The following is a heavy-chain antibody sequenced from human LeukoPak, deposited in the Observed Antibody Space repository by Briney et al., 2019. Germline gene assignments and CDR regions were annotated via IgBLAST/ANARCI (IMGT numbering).Heavy chain of an antibody. CDR1: GGSISSSSDY. J-gene: IGHJ3*02. CDR3: ARHGISWYSAFDI. D-gene: IGHD6-13*01. V-gene: IGHV4-39*01. CDR2: IYYSGGT. Sequence: SETLSLTCTISGGSISSSSDYWAWIRQPPGKGLEWIGSIYYSGGTYYNPSLKSRVTISVDTSKNQFSLKLKSVTAADTAVYYCARHGISWYSAFDIWGQGTMVTVSS.